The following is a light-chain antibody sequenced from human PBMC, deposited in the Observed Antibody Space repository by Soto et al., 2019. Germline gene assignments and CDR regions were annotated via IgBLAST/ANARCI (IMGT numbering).Light chain of an antibody. CDR3: QQYESFSPYT. Sequence: DIQMTQSPSTLSAFVGDRVTITCRASQSVSSSLAWYQQKPGKAPKLLIYDASTLESGVPSRFSGSGYGTEFTLTINSLQPGDFATYYCQQYESFSPYTFGPGTRLEI. V-gene: IGKV1-5*01. J-gene: IGKJ2*01. CDR2: DAS. CDR1: QSVSSS.